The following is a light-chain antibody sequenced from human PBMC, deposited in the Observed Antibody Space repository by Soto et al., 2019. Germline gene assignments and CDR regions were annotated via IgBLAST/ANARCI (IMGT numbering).Light chain of an antibody. J-gene: IGLJ3*02. CDR2: RSH. CDR1: NSNIGYNS. Sequence: QSVLTQPPSVSGTPGQRVTISCSGSNSNIGYNSVYWYQQLPGTAPKLLVYRSHERPSGVPARFSGSKSGTSASLAISGLRSEDEADYSCATWDDNLSGVVFGGGTKLTVL. CDR3: ATWDDNLSGVV. V-gene: IGLV1-47*01.